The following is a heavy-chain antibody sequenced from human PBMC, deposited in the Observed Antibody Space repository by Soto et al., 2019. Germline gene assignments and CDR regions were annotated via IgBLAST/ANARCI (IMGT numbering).Heavy chain of an antibody. D-gene: IGHD4-17*01. J-gene: IGHJ6*02. CDR1: GGSISSGGYY. V-gene: IGHV4-31*03. CDR2: IYYSGST. Sequence: SETLSLTCTVSGGSISSGGYYWSWIRQHPGKGLEWIGYIYYSGSTYYNPSLKSRVTISVDTSKNQCSLKLSSVTAADTAVYYCARDRVRHDYGDYDRAWYGMDVWGQGTTVTVSS. CDR3: ARDRVRHDYGDYDRAWYGMDV.